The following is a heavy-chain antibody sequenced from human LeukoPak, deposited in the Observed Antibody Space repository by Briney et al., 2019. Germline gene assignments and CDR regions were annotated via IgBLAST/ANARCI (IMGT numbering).Heavy chain of an antibody. D-gene: IGHD1-26*01. CDR3: ARDGSSAVGPYYYYMDV. Sequence: RWASVKVSCKASGYTFTSYAIHWVRQAPGQRLEWMGWTNAGNGDTKYSQEFQGRVTITRDTSASTVYMELSSPRSEDMAIYFCARDGSSAVGPYYYYMDVWGKGTTVTVSS. V-gene: IGHV1-3*02. CDR2: TNAGNGDT. J-gene: IGHJ6*03. CDR1: GYTFTSYA.